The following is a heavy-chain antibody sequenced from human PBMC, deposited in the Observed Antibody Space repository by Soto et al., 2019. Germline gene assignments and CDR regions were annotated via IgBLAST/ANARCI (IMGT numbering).Heavy chain of an antibody. Sequence: SETLSLTCSVSCASISSYYWTWIRQPPGGGLEWIGYMHHTQGTNDNPSLRGRVHMSIDTSMNQFSLRLTSVTAADTAVYYCARVPFVGYFDWLDPWGHGTLVTVSS. J-gene: IGHJ5*02. D-gene: IGHD3-9*01. V-gene: IGHV4-59*01. CDR1: CASISSYY. CDR2: MHHTQGT. CDR3: ARVPFVGYFDWLDP.